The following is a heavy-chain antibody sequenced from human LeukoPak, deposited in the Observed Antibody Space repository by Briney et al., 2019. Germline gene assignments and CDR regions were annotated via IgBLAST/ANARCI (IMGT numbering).Heavy chain of an antibody. Sequence: SVKVSCKASGGTFSSYAISWVRQAPGQGLEWMGGIIPIFGTANYAQKFQGRVTITADESTSTAYMELSSLRSEDTAVYYCARPRLLYSSGWYGWFDPWGREPWSPSPQ. D-gene: IGHD6-19*01. CDR3: ARPRLLYSSGWYGWFDP. CDR2: IIPIFGTA. J-gene: IGHJ5*02. V-gene: IGHV1-69*13. CDR1: GGTFSSYA.